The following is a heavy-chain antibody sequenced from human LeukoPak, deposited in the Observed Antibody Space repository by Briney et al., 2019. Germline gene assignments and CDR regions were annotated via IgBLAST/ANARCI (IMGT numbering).Heavy chain of an antibody. V-gene: IGHV3-23*01. CDR3: AKDNADYPIYYLDS. J-gene: IGHJ4*02. CDR1: GFTFSTYA. D-gene: IGHD3-16*01. CDR2: ISASGGGK. Sequence: GGSLRLSCAASGFTFSTYAMNWVRQAPGKGLEWVAGISASGGGKFYADSVKGRFTISRDKSKSTVSLQMNSLRAEDAAVYYCAKDNADYPIYYLDSWGQGILVTVSS.